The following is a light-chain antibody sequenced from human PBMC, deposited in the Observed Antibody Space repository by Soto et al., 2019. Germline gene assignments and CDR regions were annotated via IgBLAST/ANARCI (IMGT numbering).Light chain of an antibody. Sequence: DLQMTQSPSYLSASVGVRVAITCRASQGIRNDLAWYQQKQGKAPKXXIYAASSLQSGVPSRFSGSVSGTDGTITISSLQPEDGATYYCQQSYSTTQTFGQGTKVDIK. CDR2: AAS. J-gene: IGKJ1*01. CDR3: QQSYSTTQT. V-gene: IGKV1-39*01. CDR1: QGIRND.